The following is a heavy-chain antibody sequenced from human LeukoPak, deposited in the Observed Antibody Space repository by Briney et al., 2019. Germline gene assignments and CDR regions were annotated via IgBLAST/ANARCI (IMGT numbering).Heavy chain of an antibody. Sequence: GGPLRLSCAASGFTFSSYAMHWVRQAPGKGLEGVALISYDGSNKYYADSVKGRFTISRDNSKNTLYLQMNSLRAEDTAVYYCAREVLAVAGKVFDPWGQGTLVTVSS. CDR2: ISYDGSNK. CDR3: AREVLAVAGKVFDP. CDR1: GFTFSSYA. D-gene: IGHD6-13*01. J-gene: IGHJ5*02. V-gene: IGHV3-30*04.